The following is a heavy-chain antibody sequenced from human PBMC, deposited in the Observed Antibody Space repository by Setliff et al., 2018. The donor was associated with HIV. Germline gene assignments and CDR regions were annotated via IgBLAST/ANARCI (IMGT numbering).Heavy chain of an antibody. J-gene: IGHJ6*03. V-gene: IGHV3-11*04. D-gene: IGHD5-18*01. Sequence: LSLTCAVSGYSISSGYYWGWIRQPPGKGLEWVSGINWNGGTIYYADSVKGRFTISRDNAKNSLYLQMNSLRAEDTAVYYCAKRGFYSYGKPGYYYYYYYMDVWGKGTTVTVSS. CDR2: INWNGGTI. CDR3: AKRGFYSYGKPGYYYYYYYMDV. CDR1: GYSISSGYY.